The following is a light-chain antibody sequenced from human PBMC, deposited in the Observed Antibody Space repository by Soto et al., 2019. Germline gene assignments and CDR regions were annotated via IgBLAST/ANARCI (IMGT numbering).Light chain of an antibody. CDR1: QSVSSN. CDR3: QQYNVWPLT. V-gene: IGKV3-15*01. CDR2: VAS. J-gene: IGKJ4*01. Sequence: EIVMTQSPATLSVSPGERATLSCRASQSVSSNLAWYQQKPGQTPKLLIYVASTSATGITARFSGSGSGTEFTLTISSLQSEDFAVYYCQQYNVWPLTFGGGTKVEFK.